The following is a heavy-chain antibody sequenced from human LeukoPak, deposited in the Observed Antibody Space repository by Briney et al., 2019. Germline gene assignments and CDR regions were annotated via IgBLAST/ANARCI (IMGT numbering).Heavy chain of an antibody. Sequence: ASVKVSCKASGYTFTSYDINWVRQATGQGLEWMGWMNPKSGNTGYAQKFQGRVTMTRNTSISTAYMELSSMRSKDTAVDYCATTSGGGFGIYYFDYWGQGTLVTVSS. CDR3: ATTSGGGFGIYYFDY. CDR2: MNPKSGNT. D-gene: IGHD3-10*01. J-gene: IGHJ4*02. V-gene: IGHV1-8*01. CDR1: GYTFTSYD.